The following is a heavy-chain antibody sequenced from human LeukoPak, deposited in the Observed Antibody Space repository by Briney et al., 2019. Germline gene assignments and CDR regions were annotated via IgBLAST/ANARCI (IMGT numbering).Heavy chain of an antibody. CDR1: GFNFDDYV. CDR2: INHSGST. D-gene: IGHD3-22*01. J-gene: IGHJ4*02. CDR3: ARRDQGRYYYDSSGYVLRY. Sequence: GSLRLSCAASGFNFDDYVMSWIRQPPGKGLEWIGEINHSGSTNYNPSLKSRVTISVDTSKNQFSLKLSSVTAADTAVYYCARRDQGRYYYDSSGYVLRYWGQGTLVTVSS. V-gene: IGHV4-34*01.